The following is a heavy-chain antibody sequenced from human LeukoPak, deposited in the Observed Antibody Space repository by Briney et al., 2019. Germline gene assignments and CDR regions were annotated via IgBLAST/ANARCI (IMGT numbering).Heavy chain of an antibody. CDR1: GFTFSSYG. Sequence: PGGSLRLSCAASGFTFSSYGMHWVRQAPGKGLEWVAVIWYDGSNIFYVDSVKGRFTISRDNSKNTVYLQMDSLRAEVTAVYYCVRDPYEAYWGQGALVTVSS. CDR2: IWYDGSNI. D-gene: IGHD5-12*01. J-gene: IGHJ4*02. CDR3: VRDPYEAY. V-gene: IGHV3-33*01.